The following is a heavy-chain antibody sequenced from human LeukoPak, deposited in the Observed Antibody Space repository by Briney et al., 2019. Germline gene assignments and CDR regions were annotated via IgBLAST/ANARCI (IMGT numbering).Heavy chain of an antibody. J-gene: IGHJ4*02. CDR3: ARSSRGSTWSFDY. Sequence: SETLSLTCTVSGGSIISYYWNWIRQPPGKGLEWIGYIYYSGSTNYNPSLKSRVTISVDTSKNQFSLQLSSVTAADTAVYYCARSSRGSTWSFDYWGQGTLVTVSS. CDR1: GGSIISYY. V-gene: IGHV4-59*01. CDR2: IYYSGST. D-gene: IGHD6-13*01.